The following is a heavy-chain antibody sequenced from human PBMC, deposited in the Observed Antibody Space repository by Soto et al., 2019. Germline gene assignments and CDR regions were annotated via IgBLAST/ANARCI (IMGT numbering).Heavy chain of an antibody. D-gene: IGHD4-4*01. CDR2: TYYRSQWHY. J-gene: IGHJ4*02. Sequence: PSQTLSLTCVISGDSVSSNSAVWNWIRQSPSRGLEWLGRTYYRSQWHYEYAVFVQSRISIDPDTSKNQLSLQLNSVSPEDTAVYYCVRLVGNSWLDHWGQGTLVTVS. CDR3: VRLVGNSWLDH. CDR1: GDSVSSNSAV. V-gene: IGHV6-1*01.